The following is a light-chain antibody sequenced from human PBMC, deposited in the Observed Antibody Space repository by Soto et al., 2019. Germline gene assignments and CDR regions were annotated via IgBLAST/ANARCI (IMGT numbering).Light chain of an antibody. Sequence: DIQMTPSPASLSAAVGDRVTITCRASQSISSNLNWYQQTPGKAPKRLIYTASNLHSGVPSRFSGSGSGTDFSLTISRLQPEDFATYYCQQSYNSLTFGPGTHVEI. CDR2: TAS. CDR3: QQSYNSLT. CDR1: QSISSN. J-gene: IGKJ3*01. V-gene: IGKV1-39*01.